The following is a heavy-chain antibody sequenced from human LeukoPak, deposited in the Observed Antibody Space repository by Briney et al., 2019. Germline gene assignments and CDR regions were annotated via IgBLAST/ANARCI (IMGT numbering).Heavy chain of an antibody. J-gene: IGHJ3*02. CDR1: GFTFDDYA. V-gene: IGHV3-9*01. CDR3: AKDTDHDSSGSVAFDI. CDR2: ISWNSGSI. D-gene: IGHD3-22*01. Sequence: GGSLRLSCAASGFTFDDYAMHWVRQAPGKGLEWVSGISWNSGSIGYADSVKGRFTISRDNAKNSLYLQMYSLRAEDTALYYCAKDTDHDSSGSVAFDIWGQGTMVTVSS.